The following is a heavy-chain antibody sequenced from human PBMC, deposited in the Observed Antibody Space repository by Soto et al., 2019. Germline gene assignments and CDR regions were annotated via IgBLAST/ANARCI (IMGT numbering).Heavy chain of an antibody. Sequence: PXGSLRLSCAASGFTFSSYGMHWVRQAPGKGLEWVAVIWYDGSNKYYADSVKGRFTISGDNSKNTLYLQMNSLRAEDTAVYYCAKAYTYYDFWSGSEGNWFDPWGQGTLVTVSS. J-gene: IGHJ5*02. CDR3: AKAYTYYDFWSGSEGNWFDP. CDR2: IWYDGSNK. D-gene: IGHD3-3*01. V-gene: IGHV3-33*06. CDR1: GFTFSSYG.